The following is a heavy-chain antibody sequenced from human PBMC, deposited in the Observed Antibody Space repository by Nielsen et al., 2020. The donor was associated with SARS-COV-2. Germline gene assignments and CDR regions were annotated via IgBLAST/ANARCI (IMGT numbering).Heavy chain of an antibody. D-gene: IGHD2-21*02. V-gene: IGHV3-21*01. CDR1: GFTFSSYS. J-gene: IGHJ6*02. Sequence: GKSLKISCAASGFTFSSYSMNWVRQAPGKGLEWVSSISSSSSYIYYADSVKGRFTISRDNAKNSLYLQMNSLRAEDTAVYYCASQGGDSSGYYYYYGMDVWGQGTTVTVSS. CDR2: ISSSSSYI. CDR3: ASQGGDSSGYYYYYGMDV.